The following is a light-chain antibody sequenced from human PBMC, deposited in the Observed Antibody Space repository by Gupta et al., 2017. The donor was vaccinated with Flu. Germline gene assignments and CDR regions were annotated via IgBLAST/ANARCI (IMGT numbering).Light chain of an antibody. CDR2: ATS. Sequence: GDRGTITWRASQGIRDELGCYQQRPGKAPKRLIYATSTLQSGVPSRFSGSGSGTEFTLTISSLQPEDFATYYCLQHNSFPFTFGGGTKVEIK. V-gene: IGKV1-17*01. CDR1: QGIRDE. CDR3: LQHNSFPFT. J-gene: IGKJ4*01.